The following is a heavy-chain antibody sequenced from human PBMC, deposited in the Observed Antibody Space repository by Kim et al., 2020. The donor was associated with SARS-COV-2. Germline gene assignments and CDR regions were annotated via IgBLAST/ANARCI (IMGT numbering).Heavy chain of an antibody. D-gene: IGHD6-19*01. Sequence: GGSLRLSCAASGFTFHDYTFNWIRQAPGKGLEWVSLLSRSGGRTYYADSVKGRFTVSRDNAKNSLYLQMKSLKTEDTAVYFCTKTRHGGWTWCDGLDYWG. CDR3: TKTRHGGWTWCDGLDY. J-gene: IGHJ4*01. CDR2: LSRSGGRT. V-gene: IGHV3-43*01. CDR1: GFTFHDYT.